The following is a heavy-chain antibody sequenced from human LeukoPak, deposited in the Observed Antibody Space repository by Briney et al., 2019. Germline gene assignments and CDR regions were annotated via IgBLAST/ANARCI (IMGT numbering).Heavy chain of an antibody. Sequence: KASETLSLTCAVSGGSISSNSYYWGWVRQSPGKGLEWIGAIYYSGNTYYSPSLKSRVTISADTSKIQFSLNLSAVTAADAATYYCARHVATNYYYNYYGLDVWGQGTTVTVSS. CDR1: GGSISSNSYY. J-gene: IGHJ6*02. V-gene: IGHV4-39*01. CDR3: ARHVATNYYYNYYGLDV. CDR2: IYYSGNT.